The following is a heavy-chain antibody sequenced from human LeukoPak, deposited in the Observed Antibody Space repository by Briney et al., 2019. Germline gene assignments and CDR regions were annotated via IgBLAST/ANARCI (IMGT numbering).Heavy chain of an antibody. Sequence: SETLSLTCTVSGGSLNIHYWSWIRQPPGKGLEWIGYIHGSGHTHYDTSPRGRATISEDTSKNQFFLQLTSVTAADTAIYYCARNVGWYTYDTWGQGILVTVSS. CDR3: ARNVGWYTYDT. D-gene: IGHD6-19*01. CDR1: GGSLNIHY. CDR2: IHGSGHT. J-gene: IGHJ5*02. V-gene: IGHV4-59*08.